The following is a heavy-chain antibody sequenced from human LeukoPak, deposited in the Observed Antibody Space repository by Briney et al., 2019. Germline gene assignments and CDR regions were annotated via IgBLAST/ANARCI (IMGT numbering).Heavy chain of an antibody. Sequence: ASVKVSCKASGYTFTSYDINWVRQATGQGLEWMGWMNPNSGNTGYAQKFQGRVTITRNTSISTAYMELSSLRSEDTAVYYCARVRYYGSGSYSRFDYWGQGTLVTVSS. CDR1: GYTFTSYD. J-gene: IGHJ4*02. V-gene: IGHV1-8*03. CDR2: MNPNSGNT. CDR3: ARVRYYGSGSYSRFDY. D-gene: IGHD3-10*01.